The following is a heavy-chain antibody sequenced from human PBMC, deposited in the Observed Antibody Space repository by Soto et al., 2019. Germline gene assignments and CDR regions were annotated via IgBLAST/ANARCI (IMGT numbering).Heavy chain of an antibody. CDR2: IIPIFGTA. V-gene: IGHV1-69*13. CDR3: ARGWGLDSDTYYYAY. CDR1: GGTFSSYS. D-gene: IGHD3-16*01. J-gene: IGHJ4*02. Sequence: SVKVSCKASGGTFSSYSISWVRQAPGQGLEWMGGIIPIFGTANYAQKFQGRVTITADESTSTAYMELSRLRSEDTAIYYCARGWGLDSDTYYYAYWGQGTLVTVSS.